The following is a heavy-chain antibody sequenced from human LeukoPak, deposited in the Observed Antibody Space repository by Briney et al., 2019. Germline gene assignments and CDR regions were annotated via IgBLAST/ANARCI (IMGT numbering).Heavy chain of an antibody. CDR2: ISGSGGST. D-gene: IGHD2-21*01. V-gene: IGHV3-23*01. CDR1: GFTFSSYA. J-gene: IGHJ5*02. Sequence: GGSLRLSCAASGFTFSSYAMRWVRQAPGKGLEWVSAISGSGGSTYYADSVKGRFTISRDNSKNTLYLQMNSLRAEDTAVYYCAKDYLPHIVVAKNSFDPWGQGTLVTVSS. CDR3: AKDYLPHIVVAKNSFDP.